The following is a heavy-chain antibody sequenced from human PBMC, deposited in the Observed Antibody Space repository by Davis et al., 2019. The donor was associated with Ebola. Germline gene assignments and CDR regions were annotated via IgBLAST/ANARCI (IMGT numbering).Heavy chain of an antibody. J-gene: IGHJ4*02. D-gene: IGHD6-19*01. Sequence: AASVKVSCKASGFILTNYAIPWVRQAPGQRLEWMGWVHAGNGNTKYAQRFQGRVTITTDTSASTGYLDLTKRRSDDTAVFYCARASFGYNSGCDADYWGPGSLVTVSS. V-gene: IGHV1-3*01. CDR1: GFILTNYA. CDR2: VHAGNGNT. CDR3: ARASFGYNSGCDADY.